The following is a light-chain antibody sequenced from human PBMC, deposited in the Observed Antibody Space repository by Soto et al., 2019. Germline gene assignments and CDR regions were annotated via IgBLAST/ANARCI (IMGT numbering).Light chain of an antibody. Sequence: DIQMTQSPSTLSASVGDRVTITCRASQSISSWLAWYQQKPGKAPKLLIYKASSLESRVPSRFSGSGSGTEFTLTTSSLQPDDSATYYCQPYNSYWTFGQGTKVEIK. V-gene: IGKV1-5*03. CDR1: QSISSW. J-gene: IGKJ1*01. CDR2: KAS. CDR3: QPYNSYWT.